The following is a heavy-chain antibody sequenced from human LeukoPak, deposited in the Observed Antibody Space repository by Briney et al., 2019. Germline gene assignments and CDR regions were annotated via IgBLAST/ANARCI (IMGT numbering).Heavy chain of an antibody. J-gene: IGHJ5*02. CDR1: GGSMSNIYY. D-gene: IGHD3-9*01. CDR2: IFYSGST. Sequence: SETLSLTCNVSGGSMSNIYYWGWIRQPPGKGLEWIGNIFYSGSTYYSPSLKSRVTISVDTSKNQFSLKLSSVTAADTAVYYCARDRKGYDILTGSEYPNWFDPWGQGTLVTVSS. CDR3: ARDRKGYDILTGSEYPNWFDP. V-gene: IGHV4-39*07.